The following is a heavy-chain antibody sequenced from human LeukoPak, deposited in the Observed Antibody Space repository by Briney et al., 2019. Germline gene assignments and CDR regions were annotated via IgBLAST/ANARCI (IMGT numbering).Heavy chain of an antibody. CDR3: ARVPYYYDSSGYFSYYGMDV. D-gene: IGHD3-22*01. Sequence: GASVKVSCKASGYTFTNYAISWVRQAPGQGLEWVGGIIPIFGTANYAQKFQGRVTITADESTSTAYMELSSLRSEDTAVYYCARVPYYYDSSGYFSYYGMDVWGQGTTVTVSS. CDR2: IIPIFGTA. J-gene: IGHJ6*02. V-gene: IGHV1-69*13. CDR1: GYTFTNYA.